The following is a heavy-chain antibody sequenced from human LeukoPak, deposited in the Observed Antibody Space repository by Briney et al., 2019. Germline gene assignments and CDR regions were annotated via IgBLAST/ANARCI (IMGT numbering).Heavy chain of an antibody. CDR1: GFTFSSYW. CDR3: ASRAVAGIPYYFDY. D-gene: IGHD6-19*01. CDR2: IKQDGSEK. J-gene: IGHJ4*02. V-gene: IGHV3-7*01. Sequence: GGSLRLSCAASGFTFSSYWMSWVRQAPGKGLEWVANIKQDGSEKYYVDSVKGRFTISRDNAKNSLYLQMNSLRAEDMAVYYCASRAVAGIPYYFDYWGQGTLVTVSS.